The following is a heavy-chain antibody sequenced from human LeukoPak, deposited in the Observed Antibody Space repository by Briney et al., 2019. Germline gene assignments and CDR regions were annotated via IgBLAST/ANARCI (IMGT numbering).Heavy chain of an antibody. CDR3: ASQIVAAAGTGAFDI. CDR1: GFTVSSNY. CDR2: IYSGGGT. Sequence: GGSLRLSCAASGFTVSSNYMSWVRQAPGKGLEWVSVIYSGGGTYYADSVKGRFTISRDNSKNTLYLQMNSLRAEDTAVYYCASQIVAAAGTGAFDIWGQGTMVTVSS. J-gene: IGHJ3*02. V-gene: IGHV3-53*01. D-gene: IGHD6-13*01.